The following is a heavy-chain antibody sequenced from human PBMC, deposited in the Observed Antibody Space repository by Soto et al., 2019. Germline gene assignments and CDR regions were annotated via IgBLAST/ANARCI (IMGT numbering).Heavy chain of an antibody. CDR1: GFTFTSHG. V-gene: IGHV3-48*02. J-gene: IGHJ6*02. CDR2: ITSGSSSK. Sequence: PGGSLRLSCAGSGFTFTSHGMNWVRQAPGKGLEWVSHITSGSSSKYYADTVKGRFNISRDNAKKTVNLQMNILRDEDTAVYYCVRGHYGLEVWGQGTTVTVSS. CDR3: VRGHYGLEV.